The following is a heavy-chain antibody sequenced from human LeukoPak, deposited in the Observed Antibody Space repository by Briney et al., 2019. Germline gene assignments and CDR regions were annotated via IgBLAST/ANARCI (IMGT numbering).Heavy chain of an antibody. CDR3: ARVEGYSGYVGPFDY. CDR1: GYTFTSYG. J-gene: IGHJ4*02. D-gene: IGHD5-12*01. V-gene: IGHV1-18*01. Sequence: ASVKVSCKASGYTFTSYGFSWVRQAPGQGLEWMGWISAYNGNTNYAQKLQGRVTMTTDTSTSTAYMELRSLRSDDTAVYHCARVEGYSGYVGPFDYWGQGTLVTVSS. CDR2: ISAYNGNT.